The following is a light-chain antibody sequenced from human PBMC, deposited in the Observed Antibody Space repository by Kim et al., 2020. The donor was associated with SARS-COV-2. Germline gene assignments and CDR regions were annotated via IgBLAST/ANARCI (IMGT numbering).Light chain of an antibody. CDR2: EVS. Sequence: TPSFTGNRVDVGYDKYVSGYQQHPGKVPKLLIYEVSKRPSGVPDRFSGSKSGNTASLTVSGLQAEDEADYYCSSYVGSDNWVFGGGTKVTVL. CDR1: RVDVGYDKY. CDR3: SSYVGSDNWV. J-gene: IGLJ2*01. V-gene: IGLV2-8*01.